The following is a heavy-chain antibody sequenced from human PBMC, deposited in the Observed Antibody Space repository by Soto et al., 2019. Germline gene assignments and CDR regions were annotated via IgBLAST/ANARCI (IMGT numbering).Heavy chain of an antibody. CDR1: GGSISSGDYY. V-gene: IGHV4-30-4*01. J-gene: IGHJ4*02. CDR2: IYYSGST. Sequence: QVQLQESGPGLVKPSQTLSLTCTVSGGSISSGDYYWSWIRQPPGKGLEWIGYIYYSGSTYYNPSLTTRVTISAHTSTHHFSLKLSSVTAADTAVYSSASNSYGSTFYDYWGQGPLVTVSS. CDR3: ASNSYGSTFYDY. D-gene: IGHD5-18*01.